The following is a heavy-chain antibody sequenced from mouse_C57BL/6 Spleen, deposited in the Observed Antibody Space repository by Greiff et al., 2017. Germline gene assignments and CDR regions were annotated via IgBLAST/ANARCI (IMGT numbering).Heavy chain of an antibody. CDR2: IDPSDSET. J-gene: IGHJ1*03. Sequence: QVQLQQPGAELVRPGSSVKLSCKASGYTFTSYWMHWVKQRPIQGLEWIGNIDPSDSETHYNQKFKDKATLTVDKSSSTAYMQLSSLTSEDSAVYYCARLNIYYDYDGGYFDVWGTGTTVTVSS. CDR1: GYTFTSYW. D-gene: IGHD2-4*01. CDR3: ARLNIYYDYDGGYFDV. V-gene: IGHV1-52*01.